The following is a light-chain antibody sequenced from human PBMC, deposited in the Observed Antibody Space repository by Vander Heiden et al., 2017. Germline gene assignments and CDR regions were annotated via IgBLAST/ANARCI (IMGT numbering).Light chain of an antibody. V-gene: IGKV2-28*01. CDR2: LGS. CDR3: MQSLQTPTT. Sequence: CRSSQSLLHSNGYNFLDWYLQKPGQSPQLLIYLGSNRASGVPDRFSGSGSGTDFTLKISRVEAEDVGVYYCMQSLQTPTTFGQGTRLEIK. J-gene: IGKJ5*01. CDR1: QSLLHSNGYNF.